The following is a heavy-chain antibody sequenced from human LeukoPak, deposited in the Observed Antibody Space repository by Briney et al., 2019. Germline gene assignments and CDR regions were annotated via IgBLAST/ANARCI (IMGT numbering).Heavy chain of an antibody. CDR1: GGSISSYY. V-gene: IGHV4-59*01. Sequence: SETLSLTCTASGGSISSYYWSWIRQPPGKGLEWIGYIYYSGSTNYNPSLKSRVTISVDTSKNQFSLKLSSVTAADTAVYYCARVGYYDSSGYSLHYWGQGTLVTVSS. CDR2: IYYSGST. J-gene: IGHJ4*02. D-gene: IGHD3-22*01. CDR3: ARVGYYDSSGYSLHY.